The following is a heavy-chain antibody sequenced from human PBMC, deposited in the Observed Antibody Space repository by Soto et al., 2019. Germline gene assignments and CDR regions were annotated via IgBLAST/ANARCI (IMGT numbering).Heavy chain of an antibody. V-gene: IGHV4-59*01. CDR3: ARGAADTAILAY. Sequence: SETLSLTCTVSGGSIRSYYWTWIRQPPGKGLEWLGYIFYSGSTFYKPSLKSRVTISIHTSKSQFSLQLTSVTAADTAVYYCARGAADTAILAYRGQRTLGTVSS. CDR2: IFYSGST. D-gene: IGHD5-18*01. J-gene: IGHJ4*02. CDR1: GGSIRSYY.